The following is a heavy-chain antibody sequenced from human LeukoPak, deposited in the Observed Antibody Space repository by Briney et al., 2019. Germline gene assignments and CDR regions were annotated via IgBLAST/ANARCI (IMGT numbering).Heavy chain of an antibody. D-gene: IGHD2-2*01. V-gene: IGHV4-39*01. CDR2: IYYSGST. Sequence: SETLSLTCTVSGGSISSTTYYWDWIRQPPGKGLEWIGTIYYSGSTYYNPSLKSRVTISVDTSKNEFSLNLSSVTAADTALYFCARIPTNAVPAAHNGFDIWGQGTMVTVSS. J-gene: IGHJ3*02. CDR1: GGSISSTTYY. CDR3: ARIPTNAVPAAHNGFDI.